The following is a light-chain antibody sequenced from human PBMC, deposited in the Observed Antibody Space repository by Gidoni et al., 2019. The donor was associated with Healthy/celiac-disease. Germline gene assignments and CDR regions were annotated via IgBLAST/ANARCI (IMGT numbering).Light chain of an antibody. J-gene: IGLJ2*01. CDR1: SSVVGGYNY. V-gene: IGLV2-14*01. CDR2: EVS. Sequence: QSALTQPASVSGSPGQSITISCTGTSSVVGGYNYVSWYQQHTGKAPTLMIYEVSHRPSGVSNRFSGSKSGNTASLTISGLQAEDEADYYCSSYTSSSTLVFGGGTKLTVL. CDR3: SSYTSSSTLV.